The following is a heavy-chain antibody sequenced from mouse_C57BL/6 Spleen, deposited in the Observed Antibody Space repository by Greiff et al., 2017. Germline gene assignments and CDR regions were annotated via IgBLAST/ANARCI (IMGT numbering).Heavy chain of an antibody. Sequence: EVKLVESGGGLVQPGGSLKLSCAASGFTFSDYYLSWVRQTPEKRLEWVAYLSNGGGSTYYPDTVKGRFTISRDNAKNTLYLQMSRLKSEDTAMYFGARLRGYFAVWGTGTPVTVSA. J-gene: IGHJ1*03. CDR3: ARLRGYFAV. CDR2: LSNGGGST. CDR1: GFTFSDYY. V-gene: IGHV5-12*01.